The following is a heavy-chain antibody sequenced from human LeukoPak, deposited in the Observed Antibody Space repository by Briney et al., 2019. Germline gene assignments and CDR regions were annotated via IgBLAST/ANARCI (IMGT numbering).Heavy chain of an antibody. V-gene: IGHV3-21*01. CDR1: GFTFTNYA. J-gene: IGHJ4*02. CDR2: ISSSSSYI. CDR3: ASTPGIAVAVDY. Sequence: PGTSLRLSCVASGFTFTNYAMSWVRQAPGKGLEWVSSISSSSSYIYYADSVKGRFTISRDNAKNSLYLQMNSLRAEDTAVYYCASTPGIAVAVDYWGQGTLVTVSS. D-gene: IGHD6-19*01.